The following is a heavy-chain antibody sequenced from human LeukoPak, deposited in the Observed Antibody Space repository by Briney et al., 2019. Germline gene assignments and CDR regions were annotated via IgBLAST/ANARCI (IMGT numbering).Heavy chain of an antibody. CDR1: GYTFTSYD. Sequence: ASVNVSCKASGYTFTSYDINWVRQATGQGLEWMGWMNPNSGNTGYAQKFQGRVTITRNTSISTAYMELSSLRSEDTAVYYCARGITTNYYDFWSGSTYYYYMDVWGKGTTVTVSS. V-gene: IGHV1-8*03. CDR2: MNPNSGNT. D-gene: IGHD3-3*01. J-gene: IGHJ6*03. CDR3: ARGITTNYYDFWSGSTYYYYMDV.